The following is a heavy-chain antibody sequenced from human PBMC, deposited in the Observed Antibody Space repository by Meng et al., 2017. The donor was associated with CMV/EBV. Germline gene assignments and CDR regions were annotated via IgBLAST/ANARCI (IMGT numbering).Heavy chain of an antibody. J-gene: IGHJ4*02. CDR3: ARLVQASGYFDY. Sequence: SGPTLAKLTQTLTLTCTFSGFSLTTTGMRVCWIRQSPCKALEWLARIDWDDDKFYSTSLKTRLTISKDTSKNQVVLTVTNMAPVDTATYYCARLVQASGYFDYWGQGALVTVSS. CDR2: IDWDDDK. D-gene: IGHD2-8*02. CDR1: GFSLTTTGMR. V-gene: IGHV2-70D*14.